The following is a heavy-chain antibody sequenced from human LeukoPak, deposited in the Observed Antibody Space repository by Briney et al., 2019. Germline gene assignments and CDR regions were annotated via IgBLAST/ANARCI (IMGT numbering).Heavy chain of an antibody. J-gene: IGHJ4*02. CDR3: TNKGPRIAAAGTVVVTALDY. D-gene: IGHD6-13*01. V-gene: IGHV3-30*02. CDR1: GFTFSSYW. Sequence: PGGSLRLSCAASGFTFSSYWMSWVRQAPGKGLEWVAFIRYDGSNKYYADSVKGRFTISRDNSKNTLYLQMNSPRAEDTAVYYCTNKGPRIAAAGTVVVTALDYWGQGTLVTVSS. CDR2: IRYDGSNK.